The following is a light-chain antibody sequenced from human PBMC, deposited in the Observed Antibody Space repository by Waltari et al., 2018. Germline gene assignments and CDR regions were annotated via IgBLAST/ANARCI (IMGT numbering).Light chain of an antibody. CDR1: SSYVGGYEY. CDR2: EVT. CDR3: TSYAASNTLI. J-gene: IGLJ2*01. V-gene: IGLV2-8*01. Sequence: QSALTQPPSASGSPGQSVTIPCTGTSSYVGGYEYVSWYQPHPGKTPKLMILEVTTRPSGVPDRFSGSKSGNTASLTVSGLQPEDEADYYCTSYAASNTLIFGGGTRLTVL.